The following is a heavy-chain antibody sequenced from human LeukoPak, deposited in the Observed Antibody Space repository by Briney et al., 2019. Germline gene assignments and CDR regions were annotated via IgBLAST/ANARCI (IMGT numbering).Heavy chain of an antibody. CDR1: GYTFTGYY. CDR2: INPSGGST. J-gene: IGHJ4*02. CDR3: ARGLEWLEYYFDY. Sequence: ASVKLSCKSSGYTFTGYYMHWVRQAPGQGLKWMGIINPSGGSTSYAQKFQGRVTMTRDMSTSTVYMELRSLRSEDTAVYYCARGLEWLEYYFDYWGQGTLVTVSS. D-gene: IGHD3-3*01. V-gene: IGHV1-46*01.